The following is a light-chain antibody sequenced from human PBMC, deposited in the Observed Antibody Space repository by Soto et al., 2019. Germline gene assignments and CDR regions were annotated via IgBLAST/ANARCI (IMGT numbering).Light chain of an antibody. CDR1: SSDVGSYNL. Sequence: QSALTQPASVSGSPGQSITISCTGTSSDVGSYNLVSWYQQHPGKAPKLMIYEVTQRPSGVSNRFSGSKSGNTASLTISGLQAEDEADYFCCSYAGSSTLVFGGGTTLTVL. CDR3: CSYAGSSTLV. CDR2: EVT. J-gene: IGLJ2*01. V-gene: IGLV2-23*02.